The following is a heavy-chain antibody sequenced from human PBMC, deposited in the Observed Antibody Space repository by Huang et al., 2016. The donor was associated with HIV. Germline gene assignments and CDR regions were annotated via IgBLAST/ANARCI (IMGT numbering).Heavy chain of an antibody. V-gene: IGHV3-23*01. CDR3: AKDRVAGTGHCFDP. CDR2: IRGSDNTT. Sequence: EVKLLESGGGLVQPGGSLRLSCAASGFSFSSYTMTWVRQAQGKGPEGVSSIRGSDNTTFYADSVKGRFTISRDNSKNTLYLQMKSLRVDDTAVYYCAKDRVAGTGHCFDPWGQGTLVTVSS. D-gene: IGHD6-19*01. J-gene: IGHJ5*02. CDR1: GFSFSSYT.